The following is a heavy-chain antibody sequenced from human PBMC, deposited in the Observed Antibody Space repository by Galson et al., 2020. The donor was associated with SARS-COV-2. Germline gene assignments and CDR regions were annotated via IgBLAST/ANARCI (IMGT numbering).Heavy chain of an antibody. J-gene: IGHJ4*02. V-gene: IGHV3-23*01. Sequence: GESLKISCAVSGLTFKSFAMSWVRQAPGKGLEWVSAINGDGADTYYADSVKGRFTISRDNLKNILYLQMNNLRGDDTAVYYCAKETYGGFWGQGTLVIVSS. CDR3: AKETYGGF. CDR1: GLTFKSFA. D-gene: IGHD4-17*01. CDR2: INGDGADT.